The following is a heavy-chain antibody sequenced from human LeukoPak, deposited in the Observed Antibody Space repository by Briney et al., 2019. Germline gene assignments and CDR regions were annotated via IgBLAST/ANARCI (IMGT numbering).Heavy chain of an antibody. CDR3: ARDMTPTTVTTIYDY. CDR1: GFTFSSYW. CDR2: IKQDGSEK. D-gene: IGHD4-17*01. V-gene: IGHV3-7*01. Sequence: PGGSLRLSCAASGFTFSSYWMSWVRQATGKGLEWVANIKQDGSEKYYVDSVKGRFTISRDNAKNSLYLQMNSLRAEDTAVYYCARDMTPTTVTTIYDYWGQGTLVTVSS. J-gene: IGHJ4*02.